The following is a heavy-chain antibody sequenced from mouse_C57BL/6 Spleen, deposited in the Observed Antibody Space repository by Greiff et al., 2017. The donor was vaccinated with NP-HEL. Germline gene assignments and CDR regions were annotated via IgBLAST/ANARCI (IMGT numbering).Heavy chain of an antibody. CDR1: GFTFSSYA. V-gene: IGHV5-9-1*02. CDR2: ISSGGDYI. Sequence: EVQGVESGEGLVKPGGSLKLSCAASGFTFSSYAMSWVRQTPEKRLEWVAYISSGGDYIYYADTVKGRFTISRDNARNTLYLQMSSLKSEDTAMYYCTRDDRDYDGFAYWGQGTLVTVSA. D-gene: IGHD2-4*01. J-gene: IGHJ3*01. CDR3: TRDDRDYDGFAY.